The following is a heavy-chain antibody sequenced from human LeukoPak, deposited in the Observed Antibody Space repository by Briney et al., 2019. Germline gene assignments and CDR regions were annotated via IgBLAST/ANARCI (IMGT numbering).Heavy chain of an antibody. CDR3: ARTLWFGDVPDY. CDR2: INPSGGST. Sequence: ASVKVSCKASGYTFTSYYMHWVRQAPGQGLEWMGIINPSGGSTSYAQKFQGRVTMTRDTSTSTVYMELSSLRSEDAAVYYCARTLWFGDVPDYWGQGTLVTVSS. J-gene: IGHJ4*02. CDR1: GYTFTSYY. V-gene: IGHV1-46*01. D-gene: IGHD3-10*01.